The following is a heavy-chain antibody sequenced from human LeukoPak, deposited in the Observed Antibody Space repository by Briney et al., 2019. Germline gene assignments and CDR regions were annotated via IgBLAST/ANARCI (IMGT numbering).Heavy chain of an antibody. D-gene: IGHD5-24*01. Sequence: GGSLRLSCAASGFTFSSYEMNWVRHAPGKGLEWVSYISSSGSTIYYADSVKGRFTISRDNAKNSLYLQMKSLRAEDTAVYYCAKVERWLQSGFDYWGQGTLVTVSS. J-gene: IGHJ4*02. CDR1: GFTFSSYE. V-gene: IGHV3-48*03. CDR2: ISSSGSTI. CDR3: AKVERWLQSGFDY.